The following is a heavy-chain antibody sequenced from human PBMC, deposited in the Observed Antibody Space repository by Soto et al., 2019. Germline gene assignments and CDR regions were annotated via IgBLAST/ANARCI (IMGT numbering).Heavy chain of an antibody. CDR3: ARLLGCSNYNYSDP. V-gene: IGHV4-39*01. J-gene: IGHJ5*02. Sequence: SETLSLTCSVSGGSISSTTFYWGRIRQPPRQGLELIGSISYRGSTSYNPSLKSRVTISVDTSKNQFSLRLTSVTAADTAVYYCARLLGCSNYNYSDPWGQGTLVTVSS. D-gene: IGHD2-15*01. CDR2: ISYRGST. CDR1: GGSISSTTFY.